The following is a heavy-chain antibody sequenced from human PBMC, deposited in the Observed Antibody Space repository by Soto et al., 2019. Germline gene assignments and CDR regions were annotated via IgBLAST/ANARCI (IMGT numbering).Heavy chain of an antibody. CDR2: ILYSGST. Sequence: PSETLSLACTVSGGSISSYYWSWIRQPPGKGLEWIGHILYSGSTISNPSLKSRVTILLDTSKNQFSMKLNSVTAADTAIYFCSRVPLGVPGPLVDLWAQGILVTVSS. J-gene: IGHJ5*02. CDR1: GGSISSYY. CDR3: SRVPLGVPGPLVDL. D-gene: IGHD2-2*01. V-gene: IGHV4-59*01.